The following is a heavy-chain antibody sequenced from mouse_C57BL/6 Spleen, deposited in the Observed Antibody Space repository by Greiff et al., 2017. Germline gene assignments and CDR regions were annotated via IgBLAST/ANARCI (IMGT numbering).Heavy chain of an antibody. V-gene: IGHV1-55*01. D-gene: IGHD2-3*01. Sequence: QVQLQQPGAELVKPGASVKMSCKASGYTFTSYWITWVKQRPGQGLEWIGDIYPGSGSTNYNEKFKSKATLTVDTSSSTAYMQLSSLTSEDSAVYYCARYPDGYYGYYAMDYWGQGTSVTVSS. J-gene: IGHJ4*01. CDR1: GYTFTSYW. CDR3: ARYPDGYYGYYAMDY. CDR2: IYPGSGST.